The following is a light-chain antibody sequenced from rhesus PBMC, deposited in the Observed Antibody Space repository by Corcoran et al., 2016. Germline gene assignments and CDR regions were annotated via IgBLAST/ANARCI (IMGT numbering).Light chain of an antibody. J-gene: IGKJ4*01. V-gene: IGKV1-74*01. CDR2: RAS. CDR3: RHSYGTPLA. Sequence: DIQMTQSPSSLSASVGDRVTITCRARENGNNYLHWYQQKPGKAPKLLIYRASTLESGVPSRFSGSGSGTVFTLTSSSLQPEDFATYYCRHSYGTPLAFGGGTKVELK. CDR1: ENGNNY.